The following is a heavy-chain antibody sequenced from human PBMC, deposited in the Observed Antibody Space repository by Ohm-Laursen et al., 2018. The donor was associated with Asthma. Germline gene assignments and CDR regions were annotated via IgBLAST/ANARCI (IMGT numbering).Heavy chain of an antibody. CDR1: GGTFNTYV. D-gene: IGHD2-2*01. J-gene: IGHJ4*02. V-gene: IGHV1-69*13. CDR2: INSVFGTT. CDR3: ARKAGSCISRTCYSLDF. Sequence: SVKVSCKSLGGTFNTYVIGWVRQAPGQGLEWMGGINSVFGTTTYPQKFQDRVTITADDSTSTVYMELSSLGSEDTAVYYCARKAGSCISRTCYSLDFWGQGTLVTVSS.